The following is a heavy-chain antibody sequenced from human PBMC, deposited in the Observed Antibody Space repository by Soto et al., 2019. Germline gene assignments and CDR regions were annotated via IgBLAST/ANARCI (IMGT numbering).Heavy chain of an antibody. J-gene: IGHJ5*02. V-gene: IGHV6-1*01. CDR2: TYYRSKWYN. CDR1: GDSVSINSAA. Sequence: PSQTLSLTCAISGDSVSINSAAWNWIRQSPSRGLEWLGRTYYRSKWYNDYAVSVKSRITINPDTSKNQFSLQLNSVTPEDTAVYYCARGGIEWLRPNWFDPWGQGTLVTVSS. D-gene: IGHD5-12*01. CDR3: ARGGIEWLRPNWFDP.